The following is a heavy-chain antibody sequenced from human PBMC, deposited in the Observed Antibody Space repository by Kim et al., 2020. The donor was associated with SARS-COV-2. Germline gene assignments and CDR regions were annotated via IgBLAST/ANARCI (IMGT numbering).Heavy chain of an antibody. Sequence: VKGRFTISRDNSKNTLYLQMNSLRAEDTAVYYCAKPDCGGDCYPNPDFDYWGQGTLVTVSS. J-gene: IGHJ4*02. D-gene: IGHD2-21*02. V-gene: IGHV3-30*02. CDR3: AKPDCGGDCYPNPDFDY.